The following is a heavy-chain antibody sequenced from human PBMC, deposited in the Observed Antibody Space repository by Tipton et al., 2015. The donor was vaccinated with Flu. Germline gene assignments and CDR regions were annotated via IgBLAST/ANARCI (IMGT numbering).Heavy chain of an antibody. CDR2: IYYSGST. CDR1: GGSISSYY. Sequence: LRLSCTVSGGSISSYYWSWIRQPPGKGLEWIGYIYYSGSTNYNPSLKSRVTISVDTSKNQFSLKLSSVTAADTAVYYCARRGDSSGLWAFDIWGQGTMVTVSS. D-gene: IGHD3-22*01. J-gene: IGHJ3*02. V-gene: IGHV4-59*08. CDR3: ARRGDSSGLWAFDI.